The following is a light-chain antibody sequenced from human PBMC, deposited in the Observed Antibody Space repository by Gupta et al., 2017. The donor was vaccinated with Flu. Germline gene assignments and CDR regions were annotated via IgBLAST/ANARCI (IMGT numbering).Light chain of an antibody. V-gene: IGKV1-39*01. CDR3: QQSYSTPMYS. CDR2: AAS. Sequence: DKVTITCRASQTISRYLNWFQQKPGEVPKLLIYAASSLRIGVPPRFSGSGSGTDFTLTISSLQPEDSASYYCQQSYSTPMYSFGQGTKLEIK. CDR1: QTISRY. J-gene: IGKJ2*01.